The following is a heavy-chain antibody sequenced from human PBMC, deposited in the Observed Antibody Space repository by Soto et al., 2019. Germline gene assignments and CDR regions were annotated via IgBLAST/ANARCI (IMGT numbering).Heavy chain of an antibody. J-gene: IGHJ5*02. CDR3: ARVSVMIFGLVTRNWFDP. CDR2: IIPIFGTA. D-gene: IGHD3-3*01. V-gene: IGHV1-69*01. Sequence: QVQLVQSGAEVKKPGSSVKVSCKASGGTFSSYAISWVRQAPGQGLEWMGGIIPIFGTANYAQKFQGRVTIPADESISPAHMELSSLRSEDTAVYYCARVSVMIFGLVTRNWFDPWGQGNLVTVSS. CDR1: GGTFSSYA.